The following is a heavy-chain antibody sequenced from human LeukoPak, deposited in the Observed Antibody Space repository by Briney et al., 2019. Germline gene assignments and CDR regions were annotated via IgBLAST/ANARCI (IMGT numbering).Heavy chain of an antibody. CDR3: ARAVRELNSGSYYFDY. V-gene: IGHV3-13*01. J-gene: IGHJ4*02. CDR1: GFTFSSYD. CDR2: IGTAGDT. Sequence: GSLRLSCAASGFTFSSYDMHWVRQATGKGLEWVSAIGTAGDTYYPGSVKGRFTISRENAKNSLYLQMNSLRAGDTAVYYCARAVRELNSGSYYFDYWGQGTLVTVSS. D-gene: IGHD1-26*01.